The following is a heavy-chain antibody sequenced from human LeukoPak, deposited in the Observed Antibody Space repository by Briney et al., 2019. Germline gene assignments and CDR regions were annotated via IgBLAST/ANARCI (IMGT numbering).Heavy chain of an antibody. D-gene: IGHD2-15*01. CDR1: RFSFSPYA. J-gene: IGHJ4*02. CDR2: ITDSGAST. Sequence: GGSLRLSCAASRFSFSPYAMTWVRQAPGKGLEWVSTITDSGASTYYADSVKGRFTISRDNSRTTVYLQMNSLRAEDTAVYYCAKGGTVVARLIASDWGQGTLVTVSS. V-gene: IGHV3-23*01. CDR3: AKGGTVVARLIASD.